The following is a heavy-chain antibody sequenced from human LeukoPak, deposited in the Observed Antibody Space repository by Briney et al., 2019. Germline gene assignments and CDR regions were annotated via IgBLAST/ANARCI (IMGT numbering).Heavy chain of an antibody. Sequence: GGSLRLSCTTSGFTFGDYPMSWVRQAPGKGLEWVAFIRSKIYGGTTEYAASVKGRFTISRDDSISIAYLQMNSLKTEDTAVYHCTRAPHSTLLYFDSWGQGTLVTVSS. CDR3: TRAPHSTLLYFDS. D-gene: IGHD2/OR15-2a*01. V-gene: IGHV3-49*04. CDR2: IRSKIYGGTT. CDR1: GFTFGDYP. J-gene: IGHJ4*02.